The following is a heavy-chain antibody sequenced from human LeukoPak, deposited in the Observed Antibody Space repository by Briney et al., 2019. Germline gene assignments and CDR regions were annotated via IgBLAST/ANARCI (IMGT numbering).Heavy chain of an antibody. J-gene: IGHJ6*03. CDR1: GFTFSTCG. CDR3: AQDPYSSVYYFYYLDV. Sequence: GGSVRLSCAASGFTFSTCGMHWVRQAPGKGLVGVAYIRYGGSDIYYGDSVKGRFTISRDNSKNTLYLQMNSLRGEDTAVYYCAQDPYSSVYYFYYLDVWGKGTTVTVSS. V-gene: IGHV3-30*02. CDR2: IRYGGSDI. D-gene: IGHD6-25*01.